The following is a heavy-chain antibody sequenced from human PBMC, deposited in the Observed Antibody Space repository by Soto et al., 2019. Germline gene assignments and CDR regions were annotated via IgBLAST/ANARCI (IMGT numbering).Heavy chain of an antibody. V-gene: IGHV1-8*01. D-gene: IGHD3-10*01. CDR3: ARCRITMVRGVPALRNV. J-gene: IGHJ6*01. Sequence: QVQLVQSGAEVKKPGASVKVSCKASGYTFTSYDINWVRQATGKGLEWMGWMNPNSGNTGYAQQVQGRGTMTSNTTISTAYMELSSLRSEDTAVYYCARCRITMVRGVPALRNVWGQGTTVTVSS. CDR2: MNPNSGNT. CDR1: GYTFTSYD.